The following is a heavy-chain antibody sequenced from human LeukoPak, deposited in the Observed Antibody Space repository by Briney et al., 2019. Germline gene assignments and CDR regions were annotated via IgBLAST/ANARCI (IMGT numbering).Heavy chain of an antibody. CDR3: ARAQAIVGATVDY. Sequence: ASVTVSFKASGYTFTSYYMHWVRQAPGQGLEWMGIINPSGGSTSYAQKFQGRVTMTRDTSTSTVYMELSSLRSEDTAVYYCARAQAIVGATVDYWGQGTLVTVSS. CDR2: INPSGGST. CDR1: GYTFTSYY. J-gene: IGHJ4*02. D-gene: IGHD1-26*01. V-gene: IGHV1-46*01.